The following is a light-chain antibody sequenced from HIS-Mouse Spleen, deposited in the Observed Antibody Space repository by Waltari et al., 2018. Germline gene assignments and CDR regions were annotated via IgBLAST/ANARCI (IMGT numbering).Light chain of an antibody. Sequence: SYELTQPPSVSVSPGQTARITCSGDALPKKYAYWYQQKSGQAPVLVIYEDSKRPSGIPERFSGSSSVTIATLTISGAQVDDEADYYCYSTDSSGNHRVFGGGTKLTVL. CDR2: EDS. J-gene: IGLJ2*01. V-gene: IGLV3-10*01. CDR1: ALPKKY. CDR3: YSTDSSGNHRV.